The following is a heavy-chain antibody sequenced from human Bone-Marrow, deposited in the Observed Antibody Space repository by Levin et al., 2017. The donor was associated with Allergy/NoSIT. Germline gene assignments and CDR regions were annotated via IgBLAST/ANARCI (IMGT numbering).Heavy chain of an antibody. Sequence: GGSLRLSCAASGFTFSSYAMHWVRQAPGKGLEWVAVISYDGSNKYYADSVKGRFTISRDNSKNTLYLQMNSLRAEDTAVYYCARGDGYEDIVATRDIYCGGDCPKNNWYFDLWGRGTLVTVSS. V-gene: IGHV3-30-3*01. CDR1: GFTFSSYA. J-gene: IGHJ2*01. CDR3: ARGDGYEDIVATRDIYCGGDCPKNNWYFDL. D-gene: IGHD2-21*02. CDR2: ISYDGSNK.